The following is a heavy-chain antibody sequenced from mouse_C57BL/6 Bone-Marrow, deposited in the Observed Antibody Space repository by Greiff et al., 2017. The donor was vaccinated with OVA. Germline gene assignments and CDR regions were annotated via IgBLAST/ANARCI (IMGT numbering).Heavy chain of an antibody. D-gene: IGHD2-4*01. J-gene: IGHJ3*01. CDR2: IDPEDGDT. CDR3: TTLYDYDPWFAY. CDR1: GFNIKDYY. Sequence: VQLQQSGAELVRPGASVKLSCTASGFNIKDYYMHWVKPRPEQGLEWIGRIDPEDGDTEYAPKFQGKATMTADTSSKPAYLQLSSLTSADTAVYYCTTLYDYDPWFAYWGQGTLVTVSA. V-gene: IGHV14-1*01.